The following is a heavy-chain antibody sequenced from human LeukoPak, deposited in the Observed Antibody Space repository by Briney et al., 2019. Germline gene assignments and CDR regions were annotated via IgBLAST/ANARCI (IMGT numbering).Heavy chain of an antibody. CDR2: INHSGST. J-gene: IGHJ4*02. CDR3: ARARWFGESSFDY. V-gene: IGHV4-34*01. CDR1: GGSFSGYY. Sequence: SETLSLTCAVYGGSFSGYYWSWIRQPPGKGLEWIGEINHSGSTNYNPSLKSRVTISVDTSKNQFSLKLSSVTAADTAVYYCARARWFGESSFDYWGQGTLVTASS. D-gene: IGHD3-10*01.